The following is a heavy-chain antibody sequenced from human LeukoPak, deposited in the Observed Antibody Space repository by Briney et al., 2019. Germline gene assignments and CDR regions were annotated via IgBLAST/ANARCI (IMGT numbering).Heavy chain of an antibody. D-gene: IGHD2-15*01. CDR3: ARLSPPIASFCSGGTCYSGGFDP. CDR1: GYTFTSYG. J-gene: IGHJ5*02. Sequence: ASVKVSCKASGYTFTSYGITWVRQAPGQGLEWMGRITTYNGNTYYAQNFQGRVTMTADTSTSTAYMEVRSLRSDDTAVYYCARLSPPIASFCSGGTCYSGGFDPWGQGTLVTVSS. CDR2: ITTYNGNT. V-gene: IGHV1-18*01.